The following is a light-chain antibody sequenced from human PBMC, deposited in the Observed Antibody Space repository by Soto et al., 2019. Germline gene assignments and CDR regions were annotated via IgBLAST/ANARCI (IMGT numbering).Light chain of an antibody. V-gene: IGKV3D-15*01. CDR2: GAS. Sequence: EILMTQSPLTVSVSPGEGATLSCRASQNINSNLAWYQQRPGQAPRVLIYGASSRASGIPDRFSGSGSGTDFTLTINRLEPDDFAVYYCQQYKDWPPLTFGGGTRVESK. J-gene: IGKJ4*01. CDR3: QQYKDWPPLT. CDR1: QNINSN.